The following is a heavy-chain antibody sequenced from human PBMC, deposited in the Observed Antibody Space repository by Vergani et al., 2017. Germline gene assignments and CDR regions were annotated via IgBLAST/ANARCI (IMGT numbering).Heavy chain of an antibody. Sequence: AASGFTFSSYAMSWVRQAPGKGLEWVSAISGSGGSTYYADSVKGRFTISRDNSKNTLYLQMNSLRAEDTAVYYCAKGGSTGTNYYYYYYYMDVWGKGTTVTVSS. J-gene: IGHJ6*03. CDR3: AKGGSTGTNYYYYYYYMDV. CDR1: GFTFSSYA. D-gene: IGHD1-1*01. CDR2: ISGSGGST. V-gene: IGHV3-23*01.